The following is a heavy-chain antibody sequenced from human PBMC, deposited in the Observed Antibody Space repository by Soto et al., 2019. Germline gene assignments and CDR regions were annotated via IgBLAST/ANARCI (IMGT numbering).Heavy chain of an antibody. Sequence: PSETLSLTCIVSGGSISISSYYWGWIRQPPGKGLQWIGSIYYSGSTYYNPSLKSRVTISVDTSKDQFSLKLSSVTAADTAVYYCARLTPAVGATSHLYYYYYYGMDVWGQGTTVT. J-gene: IGHJ6*02. V-gene: IGHV4-39*01. CDR1: GGSISISSYY. D-gene: IGHD1-26*01. CDR2: IYYSGST. CDR3: ARLTPAVGATSHLYYYYYYGMDV.